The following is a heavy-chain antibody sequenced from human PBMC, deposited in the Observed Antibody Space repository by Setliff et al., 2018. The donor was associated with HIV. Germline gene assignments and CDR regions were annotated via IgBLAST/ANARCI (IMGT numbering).Heavy chain of an antibody. J-gene: IGHJ5*02. CDR2: IYVRGTT. CDR1: GVSISSGTYY. CDR3: ARGAGYYDFWSGYLVYNWLDP. D-gene: IGHD3-3*01. V-gene: IGHV4-61*09. Sequence: SETLSLTCTVSGVSISSGTYYWTWIRQPAGKGLEWLGHIYVRGTTNYNPSLKSRVTISVDTSKDQFSLKLTSVTAADTAVYSCARGAGYYDFWSGYLVYNWLDPWGQGTPVTVSS.